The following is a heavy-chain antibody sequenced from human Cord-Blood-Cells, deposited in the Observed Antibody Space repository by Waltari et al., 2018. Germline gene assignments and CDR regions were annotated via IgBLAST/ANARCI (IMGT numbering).Heavy chain of an antibody. CDR3: ARVRFRDAFDI. V-gene: IGHV4-38-2*02. CDR1: GYSISSGYY. CDR2: IYHSGST. J-gene: IGHJ3*02. Sequence: VQLQESGPGLVKPSETLSLTCTVSGYSISSGYYWGWIRQPPGKGLEWIGSIYHSGSTYYNPSLKSRVTISVDTSKNQFSLKLSSVTAADTAVYYCARVRFRDAFDIWGQGTMVTVSS.